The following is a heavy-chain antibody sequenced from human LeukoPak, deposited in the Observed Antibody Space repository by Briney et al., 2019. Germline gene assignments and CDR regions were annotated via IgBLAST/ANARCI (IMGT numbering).Heavy chain of an antibody. V-gene: IGHV3-23*01. Sequence: GGSLRLSCAASGFTFSSYAMSWVRQAPGKGLEWVSAISTSGGSTYYADSVKGRFTISRDNSKNTLYLQMNSLRAEDTAVYYCARDQVAVAGTNFDYRGQGTLVTVSS. CDR1: GFTFSSYA. J-gene: IGHJ4*02. D-gene: IGHD6-19*01. CDR3: ARDQVAVAGTNFDY. CDR2: ISTSGGST.